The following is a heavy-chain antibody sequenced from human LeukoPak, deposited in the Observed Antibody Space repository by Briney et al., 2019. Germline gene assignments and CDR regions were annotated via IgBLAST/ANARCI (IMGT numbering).Heavy chain of an antibody. J-gene: IGHJ4*02. Sequence: SETLSLTCAVYGGSFSGYYWSWIRQPPGKGLEWIGEINHSGSTNYNPSLKSRVTISVDTSKNQFSLKLSSVTAADTAVFYCARGRDGYRIVDYWGQGTLVTVSA. CDR3: ARGRDGYRIVDY. CDR2: INHSGST. V-gene: IGHV4-34*01. CDR1: GGSFSGYY. D-gene: IGHD5-24*01.